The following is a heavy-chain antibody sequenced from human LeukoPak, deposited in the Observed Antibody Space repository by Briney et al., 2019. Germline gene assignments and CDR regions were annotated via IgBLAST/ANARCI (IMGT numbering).Heavy chain of an antibody. CDR2: IKQDGSEK. CDR3: ARHQALRFLEWFEYYYYYMDV. CDR1: GFTFSSYW. D-gene: IGHD3-3*01. V-gene: IGHV3-7*01. J-gene: IGHJ6*03. Sequence: PGGSLRLSCAASGFTFSSYWMTWVRQAPGKGLEWVANIKQDGSEKFYVDSVKGRFTISRDNAKNSLYLQMNSLRDEDTAVYYCARHQALRFLEWFEYYYYYMDVWGKGTTVTVSS.